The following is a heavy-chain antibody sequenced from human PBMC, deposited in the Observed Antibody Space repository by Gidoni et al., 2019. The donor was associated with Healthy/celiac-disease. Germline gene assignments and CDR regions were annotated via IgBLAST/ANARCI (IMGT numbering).Heavy chain of an antibody. CDR1: GFTFSSYS. CDR3: ARDLATMVRGVTPFDY. J-gene: IGHJ4*02. CDR2: ISSSSSYI. D-gene: IGHD3-10*01. V-gene: IGHV3-21*01. Sequence: EVQLVESGGGLVKPGGSLRLSCAASGFTFSSYSMNWVRQAPGKGLEWVSSISSSSSYIYYADSVKGRFTISRDNAKNSLYLQMNSLRAEDTAVYYCARDLATMVRGVTPFDYWGQGTLVTVSS.